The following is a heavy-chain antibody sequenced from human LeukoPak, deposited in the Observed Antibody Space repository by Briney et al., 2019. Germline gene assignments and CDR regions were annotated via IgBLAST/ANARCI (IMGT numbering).Heavy chain of an antibody. D-gene: IGHD6-13*01. CDR2: SNPNSGGT. CDR3: ARASGYSSSWYLRTYGMDV. V-gene: IGHV1-2*02. CDR1: GYTFTAYY. Sequence: ASVKVSCKASGYTFTAYYMHWVRQAPGQGLEWMGWSNPNSGGTNYAQKFQGRVTMTRDTSISTAYMELSRLRFDDTAVYYCARASGYSSSWYLRTYGMDVWGQGTTVTVSS. J-gene: IGHJ6*02.